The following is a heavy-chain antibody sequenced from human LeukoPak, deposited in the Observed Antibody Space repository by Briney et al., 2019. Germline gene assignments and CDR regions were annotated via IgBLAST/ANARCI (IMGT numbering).Heavy chain of an antibody. D-gene: IGHD3-22*01. CDR1: GYIFTTYT. J-gene: IGHJ4*02. V-gene: IGHV1-3*01. Sequence: ASVKVSCKAAGYIFTTYTIHWVRQAPGQSLEWMGWINAGNGNTQYSQKFQGRVTITADKSTSTAYMELSSLRSEDTAVYYCATIDETYYYDSSGYLEPYYFDYWGQGTLVTVSS. CDR3: ATIDETYYYDSSGYLEPYYFDY. CDR2: INAGNGNT.